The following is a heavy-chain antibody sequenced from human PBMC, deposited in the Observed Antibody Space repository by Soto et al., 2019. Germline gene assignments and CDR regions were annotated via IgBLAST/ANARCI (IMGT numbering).Heavy chain of an antibody. CDR2: ISWNSGSI. D-gene: IGHD6-19*01. CDR3: AKDKGSSGWFFPFDY. Sequence: GGSLRLSCAASGFTFDDYAMHWVRQAPGKGLEWVSGISWNSGSIGYADSVKGRFTISRDNAKNSLYLQMNSLRAEDTALYYCAKDKGSSGWFFPFDYWGQGTLVTVSS. J-gene: IGHJ4*02. V-gene: IGHV3-9*01. CDR1: GFTFDDYA.